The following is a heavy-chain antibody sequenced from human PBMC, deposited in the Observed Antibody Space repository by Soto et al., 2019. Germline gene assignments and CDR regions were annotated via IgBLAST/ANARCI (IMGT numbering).Heavy chain of an antibody. V-gene: IGHV2-26*01. Sequence: QVTLKESGPVLVKPTETLTLTCTVSGFSLRNARMGVSWIRQPPGKALEWLAHILSNDEKSYNTSLKGRVTLSKDTSKSQVVLTMTYVDPVDTATYFCARMLAVNYYYYYVDVWGEGTTVTVSS. J-gene: IGHJ6*03. D-gene: IGHD3-22*01. CDR3: ARMLAVNYYYYYVDV. CDR1: GFSLRNARMG. CDR2: ILSNDEK.